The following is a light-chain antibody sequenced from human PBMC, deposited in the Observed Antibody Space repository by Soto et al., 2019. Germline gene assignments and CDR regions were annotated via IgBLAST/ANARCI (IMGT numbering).Light chain of an antibody. J-gene: IGLJ3*02. CDR1: SSNIGSNA. CDR3: ATWDDGLNGWV. CDR2: NNN. V-gene: IGLV1-44*01. Sequence: QSVVTQPPSASGTPGQRVTISCSGRSSNIGSNAVNWYQQFPGMAPKVLIYNNNERPSGVPDRCSGSKSGTSASLAISGLQSDDEADYYCATWDDGLNGWVFGGGTKLTVL.